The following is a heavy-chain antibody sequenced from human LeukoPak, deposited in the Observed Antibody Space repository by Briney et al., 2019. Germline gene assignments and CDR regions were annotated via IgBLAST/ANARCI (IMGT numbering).Heavy chain of an antibody. J-gene: IGHJ5*02. V-gene: IGHV4-39*01. CDR2: IYYTGRT. D-gene: IGHD3-10*01. CDR1: GGSISNSDYY. Sequence: PSETLSLTCTVSGGSISNSDYYWGWIRQPPGKGLEWIGSIYYTGRTYDNPSLKSRVTISVDTSENQFSLKLSSVTAADTAVYYCARQGVYGSGSYYWFDPWGQGTLVTVSS. CDR3: ARQGVYGSGSYYWFDP.